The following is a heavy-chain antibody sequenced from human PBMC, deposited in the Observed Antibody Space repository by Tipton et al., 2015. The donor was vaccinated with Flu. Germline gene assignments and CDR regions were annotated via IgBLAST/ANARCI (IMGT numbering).Heavy chain of an antibody. J-gene: IGHJ4*02. CDR1: GGSLSGHS. V-gene: IGHV4-34*01. CDR2: INHSGIT. CDR3: ARHTGDSVRGVIDY. Sequence: LSLTCAVYGGSLSGHSWSWIRQPPGKGLEWIGEINHSGITNYSPSLKSRVTISLATSKNQFSLKVNSVTAADTAVYYCARHTGDSVRGVIDYWGQGTLVTVSS. D-gene: IGHD3-10*02.